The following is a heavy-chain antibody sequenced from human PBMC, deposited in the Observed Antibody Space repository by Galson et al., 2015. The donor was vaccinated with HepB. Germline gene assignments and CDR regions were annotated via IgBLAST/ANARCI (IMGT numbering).Heavy chain of an antibody. CDR3: AAGENLFDY. Sequence: SVKVSCKASGYTFTSYDVTWVRQAPGQGLEWMGVINPSGGGTWNAQRFQGRVTLTKDTSTSTVFLEVNRLTSEDTAIYYCAAGENLFDYWGQGTLVTVSS. CDR2: INPSGGGT. D-gene: IGHD6-13*01. CDR1: GYTFTSYD. J-gene: IGHJ4*02. V-gene: IGHV1-46*01.